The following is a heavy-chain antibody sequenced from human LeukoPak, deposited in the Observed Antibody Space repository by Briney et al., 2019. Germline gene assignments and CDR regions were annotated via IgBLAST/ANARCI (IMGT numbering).Heavy chain of an antibody. J-gene: IGHJ4*02. D-gene: IGHD6-19*01. CDR2: IYTSGST. Sequence: LSETLSLTCTVSGGSISSYYWSWIRQPAGPGLRWIGRIYTSGSTNYNPSLKRRVTMSVDTPKNQFSLKLSSVTAADTAVYYCAREKQSSGWYVPNYFDYWGQGTLVTVSS. CDR3: AREKQSSGWYVPNYFDY. CDR1: GGSISSYY. V-gene: IGHV4-4*07.